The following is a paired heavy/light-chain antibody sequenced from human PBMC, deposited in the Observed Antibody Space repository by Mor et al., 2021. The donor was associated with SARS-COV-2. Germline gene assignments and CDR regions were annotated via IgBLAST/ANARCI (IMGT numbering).Heavy chain of an antibody. CDR3: ARETVAGTVYYFDY. CDR1: GGTFSSYA. D-gene: IGHD6-19*01. CDR2: IIPFFGTP. J-gene: IGHJ4*02. V-gene: IGHV1-69*01. Sequence: QVQLVQSGAEVKKPGSSVKVSCKASGGTFSSYAISWVRQAPGQGLEWMGGIIPFFGTPNYAQKFQGRVTITADESTSTAYMELSSLRSEDTAVYYCARETVAGTVYYFDYWGQGTLVTVSS.
Light chain of an antibody. V-gene: IGKV3-11*01. CDR1: QSVSNS. CDR2: DAS. J-gene: IGKJ4*01. CDR3: QQRSNR. Sequence: EIVLTQSPATLSLSPGERATLSCRASQSVSNSLAWYQQKPGQAPRLLIYDASNRATGIPARFSGSGSGTDFTLTISSLEPEDFAVYYCQQRSNRFGGGTKVEIK.